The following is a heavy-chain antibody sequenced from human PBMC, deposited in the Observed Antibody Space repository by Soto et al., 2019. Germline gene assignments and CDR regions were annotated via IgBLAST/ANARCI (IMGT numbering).Heavy chain of an antibody. D-gene: IGHD4-17*01. Sequence: LVNPTQTLTLTCTFSGFSLSTSGMCVSWIRQPPGKALEWLALIDWDDDKYYSTSLKTRLTISKDTSKNQVVLTMTNMDPVDTATYYCARIQLNSGNYGWFDPWGQGTLVTVPQ. CDR1: GFSLSTSGMC. V-gene: IGHV2-70*01. CDR2: IDWDDDK. J-gene: IGHJ5*02. CDR3: ARIQLNSGNYGWFDP.